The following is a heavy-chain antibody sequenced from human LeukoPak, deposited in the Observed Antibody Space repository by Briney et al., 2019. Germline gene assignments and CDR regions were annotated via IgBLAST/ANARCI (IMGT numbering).Heavy chain of an antibody. D-gene: IGHD7-27*01. V-gene: IGHV3-43D*03. CDR2: SSWIEGST. J-gene: IGHJ4*02. CDR1: GFTFDDYA. CDR3: VRSRAASLGYFDS. Sequence: PGGSLRLSCAVSGFTFDDYALHWVRQVPGKGLEWVSFSSWIEGSTDYLDSVEGRFSISRDNSKNSLYLEMNRLRLEDTALYYCVRSRAASLGYFDSWGQGTLVTVSS.